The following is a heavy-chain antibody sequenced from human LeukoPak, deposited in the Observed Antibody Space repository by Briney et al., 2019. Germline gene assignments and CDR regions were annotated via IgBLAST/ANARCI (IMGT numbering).Heavy chain of an antibody. CDR2: ISGSGGST. CDR3: AKDGAPRITIFGQELDYYYYMDV. Sequence: PGGSLRLSCAASGFTFSDYYMSWIRQAPGKGLEWVSAISGSGGSTYYADSVKGRFTISRDNSKNTLYLQMNSLRAEDTAVYYCAKDGAPRITIFGQELDYYYYMDVWGKGTTVTVSS. J-gene: IGHJ6*03. D-gene: IGHD3-3*01. CDR1: GFTFSDYY. V-gene: IGHV3-23*01.